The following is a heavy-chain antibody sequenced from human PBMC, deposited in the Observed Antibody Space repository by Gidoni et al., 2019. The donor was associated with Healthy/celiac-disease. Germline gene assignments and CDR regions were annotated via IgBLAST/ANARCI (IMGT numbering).Heavy chain of an antibody. CDR3: ARGPYSSSWYWFDP. V-gene: IGHV4-59*01. J-gene: IGHJ5*02. Sequence: QVQLQESGPGLVKPSETLSLTCTVSGGSISSYYWSWIRQPPGKGLAWIGYIYYSGSTNYNPSLKSRVTISVDTSKNQFSLKLSSVTAADTAVYYCARGPYSSSWYWFDPWGQGTLVTVSS. D-gene: IGHD6-13*01. CDR2: IYYSGST. CDR1: GGSISSYY.